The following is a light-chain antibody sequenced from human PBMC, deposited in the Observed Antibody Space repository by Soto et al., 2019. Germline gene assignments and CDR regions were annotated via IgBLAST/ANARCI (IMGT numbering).Light chain of an antibody. J-gene: IGKJ4*01. V-gene: IGKV1-33*01. CDR1: QGIGDY. CDR2: DAS. CDR3: QQYDNLPGSD. Sequence: DIQMTQSPSTLSASVGDRVTITCRASQGIGDYLAWFQQKPGKAPKLLIYDASSLESGVPSRFSGSGSGTDFTFTISSLQPEDIATYYCQQYDNLPGSDFGGGTKVDIK.